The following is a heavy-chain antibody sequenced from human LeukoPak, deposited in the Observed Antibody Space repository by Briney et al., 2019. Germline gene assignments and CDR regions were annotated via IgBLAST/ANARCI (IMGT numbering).Heavy chain of an antibody. D-gene: IGHD3-10*01. CDR2: VSVSGGST. CDR1: GFTFSRYA. CDR3: AKDVQAGRGDSYFAY. Sequence: GGSLRLSCAPSGFTFSRYALNSARPAPRKGLEWVSTVSVSGGSTYYADSVKGRFTITRDNSENTLYLQMNRLRAEDTAVYYCAKDVQAGRGDSYFAYWGQGTLVTVSS. J-gene: IGHJ4*02. V-gene: IGHV3-23*01.